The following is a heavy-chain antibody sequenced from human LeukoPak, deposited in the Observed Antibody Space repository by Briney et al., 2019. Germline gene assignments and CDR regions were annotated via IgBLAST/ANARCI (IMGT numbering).Heavy chain of an antibody. D-gene: IGHD3-22*01. J-gene: IGHJ4*02. V-gene: IGHV3-74*01. CDR1: GFTLSSYW. Sequence: GGSLRLSCAASGFTLSSYWMYWVRQAPGKGPVWVARINTDGSSLNYADSVKGRFTISRDNAKNTLYLQMNSLGAEDTAVYYCARRINYYDSSGYYYVRYFDSWGQGTLVAVSS. CDR2: INTDGSSL. CDR3: ARRINYYDSSGYYYVRYFDS.